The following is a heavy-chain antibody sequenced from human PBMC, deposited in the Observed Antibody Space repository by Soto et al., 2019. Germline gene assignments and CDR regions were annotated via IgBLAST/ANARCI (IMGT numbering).Heavy chain of an antibody. CDR1: GFTFSSYG. V-gene: IGHV3-30*18. J-gene: IGHJ6*02. CDR3: AKERAVRGVIGYYYYGMDV. CDR2: ISYDGSNK. D-gene: IGHD3-10*01. Sequence: RGSLRLSCAASGFTFSSYGMHWVRQAPGKGLEWVAVISYDGSNKYYADSVKGRFTISRDNSKNTLYLQMNSLRAEDTAVYYCAKERAVRGVIGYYYYGMDVWGQGTTVTV.